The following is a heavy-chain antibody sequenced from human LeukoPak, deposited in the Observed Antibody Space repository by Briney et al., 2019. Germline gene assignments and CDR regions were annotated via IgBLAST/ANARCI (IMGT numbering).Heavy chain of an antibody. CDR3: ARQGGDILTGYLDY. J-gene: IGHJ4*02. V-gene: IGHV3-21*04. Sequence: GGSLRLSCAASGFTFNSYSLNWVRQAPGRGLEWVSSITSSSADTYYADSVKGRFTISRDYPKNSLYLQMSSLRAEDTAVYYCARQGGDILTGYLDYWGQGTLVTVSS. CDR1: GFTFNSYS. D-gene: IGHD3-9*01. CDR2: ITSSSADT.